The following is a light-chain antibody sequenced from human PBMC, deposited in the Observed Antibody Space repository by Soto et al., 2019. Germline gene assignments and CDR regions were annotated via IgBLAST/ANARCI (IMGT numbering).Light chain of an antibody. CDR1: SSDVGGYNY. J-gene: IGLJ1*01. V-gene: IGLV2-14*01. Sequence: QSALNQPASVSGSPGQAITISCTGTSSDVGGYNYVSWYQQHPGKAPKLMIYDVSNRPSGVSSRFSASKSGNTASLTISGLQAEDEADYYCCSFTSTSTPYVFGTGTKVTVL. CDR2: DVS. CDR3: CSFTSTSTPYV.